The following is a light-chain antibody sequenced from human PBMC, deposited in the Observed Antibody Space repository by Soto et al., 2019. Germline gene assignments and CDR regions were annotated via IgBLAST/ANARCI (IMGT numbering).Light chain of an antibody. CDR2: VNS. V-gene: IGLV1-40*01. J-gene: IGLJ2*01. CDR3: QSYDSSLSGSI. Sequence: QYVLTQPPSVSGAPGQRVTISCTGSSSNIGAGYNVHWYQQLPGTAPKLLIYVNSNRPSGVPDRFSGSKSGTSASLAITGLQAEDEADYYCQSYDSSLSGSIFGGGTKVTVL. CDR1: SSNIGAGYN.